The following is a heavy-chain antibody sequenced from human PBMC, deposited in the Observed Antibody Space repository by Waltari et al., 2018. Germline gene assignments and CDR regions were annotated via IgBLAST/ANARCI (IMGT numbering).Heavy chain of an antibody. CDR2: IDYSGST. CDR3: ARRFSSSWYRWTWFDP. CDR1: GGSISSSSYY. Sequence: QLQLQESGPGLVKPSETLSLTCTVSGGSISSSSYYWGWFRQPPGKGLEWIGSIDYSGSTYYNPSLKSRVTISVDTSKNQFSLKLSSVTAADTAVYYCARRFSSSWYRWTWFDPWGQGTLVTVSS. D-gene: IGHD6-13*01. J-gene: IGHJ5*02. V-gene: IGHV4-39*01.